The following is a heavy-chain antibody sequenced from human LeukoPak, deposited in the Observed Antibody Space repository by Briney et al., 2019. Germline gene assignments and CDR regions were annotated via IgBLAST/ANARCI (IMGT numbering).Heavy chain of an antibody. D-gene: IGHD3-3*01. CDR1: GGSISSSSYY. J-gene: IGHJ5*02. V-gene: IGHV4-61*02. Sequence: PSETLSLTCTVSGGSISSSSYYWSWIRQPAGKGLEWIGRIYTSGSTNYNPSLKSRVTISVDTSKNQFSLKLSSVTAADTAVYYCARGRYYYDFWSGYYTKNWFDPWGQGTLVTVSS. CDR2: IYTSGST. CDR3: ARGRYYYDFWSGYYTKNWFDP.